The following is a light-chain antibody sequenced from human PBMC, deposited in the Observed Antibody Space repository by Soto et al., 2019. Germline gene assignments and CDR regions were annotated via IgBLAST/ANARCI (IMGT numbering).Light chain of an antibody. V-gene: IGKV3-20*01. CDR1: QSVGSRY. J-gene: IGKJ2*01. Sequence: EIVLTQSPGTLSLCPGERATLSCRASQSVGSRYIAWYQQKPGQATRLLIYGASSRATGIPDRFSGGGSGTDFTLTISRLEPEDFAVYYCQQYGGSPPYTFGQGTKLDIK. CDR3: QQYGGSPPYT. CDR2: GAS.